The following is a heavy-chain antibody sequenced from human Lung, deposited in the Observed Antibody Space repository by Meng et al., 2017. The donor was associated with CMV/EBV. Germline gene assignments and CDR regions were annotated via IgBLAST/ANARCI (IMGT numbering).Heavy chain of an antibody. CDR1: GDSLTNHNW. J-gene: IGHJ1*01. V-gene: IGHV4-4*03. CDR2: IPHRGSS. D-gene: IGHD3-10*01. Sequence: QGQLGAQGPALGRPPDNLSLSCAVSGDSLTNHNWWAWVRQPPGKGLEWIGEIPHRGSSAYNPSLKSRVSMSIDKSKNQFSLKLTSVTAADTAVYHCLRRSGGSVWGQGTLVTVS. CDR3: LRRSGGSV.